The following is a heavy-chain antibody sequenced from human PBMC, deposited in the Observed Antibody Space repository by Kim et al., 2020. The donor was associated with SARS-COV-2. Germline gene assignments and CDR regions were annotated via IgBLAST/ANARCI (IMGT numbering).Heavy chain of an antibody. CDR2: IYSTGSA. Sequence: SETLSLTCAVSGGSIISYYWSWIRQPAGKGLEWIGRIYSTGSASYNPSLKSRVTMSVDTSRNQLSLKVNSVTAADTAVYYCRRAERRIVARWGQGALVT. J-gene: IGHJ4*02. D-gene: IGHD2-21*01. CDR3: RRAERRIVAR. CDR1: GGSIISYY. V-gene: IGHV4-4*07.